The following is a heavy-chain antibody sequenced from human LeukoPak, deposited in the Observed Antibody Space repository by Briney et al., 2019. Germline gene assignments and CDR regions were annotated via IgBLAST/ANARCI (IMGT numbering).Heavy chain of an antibody. CDR3: ARVPSKYDTLTGMGGWFDP. Sequence: SVKVSCKASGGSFRNYAISWVRQAPGQGLEWMGGIIPIFNTANYAQEFQGRVTITADESTSTAYMELSSLRSDDTAVYYCARVPSKYDTLTGMGGWFDPWGQGTLVTVSS. V-gene: IGHV1-69*01. J-gene: IGHJ5*02. D-gene: IGHD3-9*01. CDR1: GGSFRNYA. CDR2: IIPIFNTA.